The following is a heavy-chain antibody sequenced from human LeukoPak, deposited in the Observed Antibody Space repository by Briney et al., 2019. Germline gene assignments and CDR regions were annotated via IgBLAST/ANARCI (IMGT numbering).Heavy chain of an antibody. CDR2: IYYSKNT. V-gene: IGHV4-39*01. CDR1: GGSISSSSAY. D-gene: IGHD5-18*01. CDR3: VSPRGFSYGYFDY. J-gene: IGHJ4*02. Sequence: SETLSLTCTVSGGSISSSSAYWGWIRQPPGKGLEWIGSIYYSKNTYYNPSLKSRVTISADTSKNQFSLTLGSVSATDTAVYYCVSPRGFSYGYFDYWGQGTLVTASS.